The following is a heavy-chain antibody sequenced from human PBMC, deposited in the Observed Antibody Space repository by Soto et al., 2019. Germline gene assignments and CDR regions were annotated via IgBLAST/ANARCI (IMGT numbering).Heavy chain of an antibody. J-gene: IGHJ4*02. CDR2: IFSNDEK. Sequence: SGPTLVNPTETLTLTCTVSGFSLSNARMGVSWIRQPPGKALEWLAHIFSNDEKSYSTSLKSRLTISKDTSKSQVVLTMTNMDPVDTATYYCARATYYYDSSGYTPFDYWGQGALVTVSS. V-gene: IGHV2-26*01. D-gene: IGHD3-22*01. CDR1: GFSLSNARMG. CDR3: ARATYYYDSSGYTPFDY.